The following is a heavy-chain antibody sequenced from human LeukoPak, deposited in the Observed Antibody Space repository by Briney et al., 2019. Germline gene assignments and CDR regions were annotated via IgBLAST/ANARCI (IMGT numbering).Heavy chain of an antibody. CDR1: GGSFSGYY. D-gene: IGHD3-3*01. CDR2: INHSGST. V-gene: IGHV4-34*01. Sequence: SETLSLTCAVYGGSFSGYYWSRIRQPPGKGLEWIGEINHSGSTNYNPSLKSRVTISVDTSKNQFSLKLSSVTAADTAVYYCARAPYYDFWSGYSPYYYYMDVWGKGTTVTISS. CDR3: ARAPYYDFWSGYSPYYYYMDV. J-gene: IGHJ6*03.